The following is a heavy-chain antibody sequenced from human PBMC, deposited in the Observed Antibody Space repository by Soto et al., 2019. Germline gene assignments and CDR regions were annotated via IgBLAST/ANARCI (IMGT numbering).Heavy chain of an antibody. V-gene: IGHV3-30*18. J-gene: IGHJ6*02. CDR2: ISYDGSNK. Sequence: QVQLVESGGGVVQPGRSLRLSCAASGFTFSSYGMHWVRQAPGKGLEWVAVISYDGSNKYYADSVKGRFTISRDNSKNTRYLQMNSLKAEDTAVYYCAKSALYYYDSSGPRSYYYGMDVWGQGTTVTVSS. D-gene: IGHD3-22*01. CDR3: AKSALYYYDSSGPRSYYYGMDV. CDR1: GFTFSSYG.